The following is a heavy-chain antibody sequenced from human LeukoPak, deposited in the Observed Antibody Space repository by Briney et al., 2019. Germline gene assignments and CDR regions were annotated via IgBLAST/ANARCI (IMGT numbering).Heavy chain of an antibody. CDR3: AIRDRRAHRYCSSTSCRRPGTGAFDI. V-gene: IGHV3-30*04. J-gene: IGHJ6*04. CDR1: GFTFSSYA. Sequence: GGSLRLSCAASGFTFSSYAMHWVRQAPGKGLEWVAVISYDGSNKYYADSVKGRFTISRDNSKNTLYLQMNSLRAEDTAVYYCAIRDRRAHRYCSSTSCRRPGTGAFDIWGKGTTVTVSS. D-gene: IGHD2-2*01. CDR2: ISYDGSNK.